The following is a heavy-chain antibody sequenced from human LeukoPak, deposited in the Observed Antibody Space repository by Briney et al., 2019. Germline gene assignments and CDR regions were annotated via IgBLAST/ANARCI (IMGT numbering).Heavy chain of an antibody. D-gene: IGHD2-15*01. Sequence: SETLSLTCTVSGGSISSYYWSWIRQPAGKGLEWIGRIYTSGSTNYNPSLKSRVAISVDTSKNQFSLKLSSVTAADTAVYYCARDLTRLAAKDAFDIWGQGTMVTVSS. CDR3: ARDLTRLAAKDAFDI. J-gene: IGHJ3*02. CDR1: GGSISSYY. V-gene: IGHV4-4*07. CDR2: IYTSGST.